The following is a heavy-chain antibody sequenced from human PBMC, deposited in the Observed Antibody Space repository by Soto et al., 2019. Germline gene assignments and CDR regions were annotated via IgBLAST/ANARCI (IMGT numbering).Heavy chain of an antibody. CDR3: ARGGGGPARY. CDR2: INDRGVT. D-gene: IGHD2-15*01. CDR1: GWSLTDYY. V-gene: IGHV4-34*01. Sequence: XETLSLTCAVYGWSLTDYYWSWIRQPPGKGLEWIGEINDRGVTNYNPSLKSRVTISVDTSNNQFSLKMNSVTAADTAVYYFARGGGGPARYWGQGLPVTVSS. J-gene: IGHJ4*02.